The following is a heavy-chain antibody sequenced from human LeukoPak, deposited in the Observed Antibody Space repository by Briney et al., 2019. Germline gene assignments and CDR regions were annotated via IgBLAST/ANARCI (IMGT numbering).Heavy chain of an antibody. CDR2: IYSSGST. V-gene: IGHV4-4*07. CDR3: ARRHGAAAGDTFDI. D-gene: IGHD6-13*01. Sequence: SETLSLTCTVSGGSISSYYWSWIRQPAGKRLEWIGRIYSSGSTNYNPSLKSRVTMSVDTSKNQFSLKLSSVTAADTAMYYCARRHGAAAGDTFDIWGQGTMVTVSS. J-gene: IGHJ3*02. CDR1: GGSISSYY.